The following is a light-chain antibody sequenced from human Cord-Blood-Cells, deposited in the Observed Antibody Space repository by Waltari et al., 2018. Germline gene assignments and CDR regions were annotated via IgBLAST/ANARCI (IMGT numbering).Light chain of an antibody. CDR3: QQYNNWPLYT. CDR1: QSVSSN. J-gene: IGKJ2*01. V-gene: IGKV3-15*01. Sequence: EIVMTQSPATLSVSPGERATLSCRASQSVSSNLAWYQQKPGQAPRLLIYGASTRATGIPARFSGSGSGTEFTLTISSLQSEDFAVYYCQQYNNWPLYTFGHGDQAGDQT. CDR2: GAS.